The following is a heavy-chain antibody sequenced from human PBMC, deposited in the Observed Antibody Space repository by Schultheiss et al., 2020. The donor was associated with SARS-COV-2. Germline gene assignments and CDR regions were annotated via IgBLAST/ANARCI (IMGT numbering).Heavy chain of an antibody. CDR1: GGSISSYY. CDR3: AKVYSSGGGWDAFDI. V-gene: IGHV4-4*07. D-gene: IGHD6-25*01. Sequence: SETLSLTCTVSGGSISSYYWSWIRQPAGKGLEWIGRIYTSGSTNYNPSLKSRVTISVDTSKNQFSLKLSSVTAADTAVYYCAKVYSSGGGWDAFDIWGQGTMVTVSS. CDR2: IYTSGST. J-gene: IGHJ3*02.